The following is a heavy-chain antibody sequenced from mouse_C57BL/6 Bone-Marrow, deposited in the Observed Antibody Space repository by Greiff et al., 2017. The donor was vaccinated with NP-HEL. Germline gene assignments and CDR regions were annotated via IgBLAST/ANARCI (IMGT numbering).Heavy chain of an antibody. V-gene: IGHV1-50*01. CDR2: IDPSDSYT. D-gene: IGHD1-1*01. CDR3: AREGTDYGSSPFDY. J-gene: IGHJ2*01. Sequence: QVQLQQPGAELVKPGASVKLSCKASGYTFTSYWMQWVKQRPGQGLEWIGEIDPSDSYTNYNQKFKGKATLTVDTSSSTAYMQLSSLTSEDSAVYYCAREGTDYGSSPFDYWAKAPLSQSPQ. CDR1: GYTFTSYW.